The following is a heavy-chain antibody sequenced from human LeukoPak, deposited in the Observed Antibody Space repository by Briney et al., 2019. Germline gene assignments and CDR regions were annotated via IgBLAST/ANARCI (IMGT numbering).Heavy chain of an antibody. CDR1: GYTFTSYD. V-gene: IGHV1-46*01. Sequence: GASVKVSCKASGYTFTSYDINWVRQATGQGLEWMGLINPSGGTATYAQKFQGRVTLTRDTSTSTVYMELNSLRSEDTALYYCARGGDFWSGYLALPFDYWGQGTLVTVSS. CDR2: INPSGGTA. J-gene: IGHJ4*02. CDR3: ARGGDFWSGYLALPFDY. D-gene: IGHD3-3*01.